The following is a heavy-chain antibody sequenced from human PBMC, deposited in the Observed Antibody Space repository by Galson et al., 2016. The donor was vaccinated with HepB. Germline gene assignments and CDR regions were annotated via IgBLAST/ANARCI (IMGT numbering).Heavy chain of an antibody. V-gene: IGHV3-15*01. CDR1: GFNFNNAW. D-gene: IGHD3-3*01. J-gene: IGHJ4*02. CDR3: FDGDFWGGPTY. CDR2: ITRNSGGETT. Sequence: SLRLSCATSGFNFNNAWMSWVRQAPGKGLEFVGRITRNSGGETTDYGAPVRGRFTISGDDSQNTLYLQMNSLKTEDTAMYYCFDGDFWGGPTYWGQGTVVIVSS.